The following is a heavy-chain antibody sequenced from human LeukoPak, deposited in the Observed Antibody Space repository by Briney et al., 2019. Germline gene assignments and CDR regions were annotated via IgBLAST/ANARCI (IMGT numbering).Heavy chain of an antibody. Sequence: GGFLRLSCAASGFTFTTYWMSWVRQAPGKGLEWVANIKQDGSEKYYVDSVKGRFTISRDNAKNTLYLQMNSLRAEDTAVYYCAKDITIFGVVIGYSLDYWGQGTLVTVSS. CDR1: GFTFTTYW. J-gene: IGHJ4*02. V-gene: IGHV3-7*01. CDR3: AKDITIFGVVIGYSLDY. D-gene: IGHD3-3*01. CDR2: IKQDGSEK.